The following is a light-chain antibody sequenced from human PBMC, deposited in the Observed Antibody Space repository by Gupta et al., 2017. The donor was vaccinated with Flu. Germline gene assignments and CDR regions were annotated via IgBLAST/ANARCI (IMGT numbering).Light chain of an antibody. CDR1: QDISNY. V-gene: IGKV1-33*01. J-gene: IGKJ2*03. CDR3: QQYDNLPYS. CDR2: DAS. Sequence: IQMPQHPSSLSASVGDRVTITCQASQDISNYLNWYQQKPGKAPKLLIYDASNLETGVPSRFSGSGSGTDFTFTISSLQPEDIATYYCQQYDNLPYSFGQGTKLEIK.